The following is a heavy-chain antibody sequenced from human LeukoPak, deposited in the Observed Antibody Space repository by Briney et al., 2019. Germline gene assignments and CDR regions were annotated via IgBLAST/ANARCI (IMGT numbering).Heavy chain of an antibody. CDR3: ARDPNGDYIGAFDM. Sequence: GGSLRLSCTASGFTFSAYAVMWVRQATGKGPGWVSAIRGGGNSEFYAESGKGRFRISRDNSKDTLFLQMNSLRAEDTAVYYCARDPNGDYIGAFDMWGPGTMVTVSS. CDR1: GFTFSAYA. J-gene: IGHJ3*02. V-gene: IGHV3-23*01. CDR2: IRGGGNSE. D-gene: IGHD4-17*01.